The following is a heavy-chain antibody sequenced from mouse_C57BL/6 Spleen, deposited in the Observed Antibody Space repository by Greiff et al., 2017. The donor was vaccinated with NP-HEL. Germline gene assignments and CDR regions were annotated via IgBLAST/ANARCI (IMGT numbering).Heavy chain of an antibody. Sequence: QVQLQQPGAELVRPGTSVKLSCKASGYTFTSYWMHWVKQRPGQGLEWIGVIDPSDSYTNYNQKFKGKATLTVDTSSSTAYMQLSSLTSEDSAVYYCAKGGHYYSPFAYWGQGTLVTVSA. CDR2: IDPSDSYT. V-gene: IGHV1-59*01. D-gene: IGHD2-12*01. CDR3: AKGGHYYSPFAY. CDR1: GYTFTSYW. J-gene: IGHJ3*01.